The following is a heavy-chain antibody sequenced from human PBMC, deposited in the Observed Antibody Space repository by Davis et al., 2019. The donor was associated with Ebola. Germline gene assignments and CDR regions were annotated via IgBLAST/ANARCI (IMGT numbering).Heavy chain of an antibody. CDR3: AKSWFRELIALSDAFDI. CDR1: GFTFSSYA. J-gene: IGHJ3*02. Sequence: PGGSLRLSCAASGFTFSSYAMSWVRQAPGKGLEWVSAISGSGGSTYYADSVKGRFTISRDNSKNTLYLQMNSLRAEDTAVYYCAKSWFRELIALSDAFDIWGQGTMVTVSS. V-gene: IGHV3-23*01. CDR2: ISGSGGST. D-gene: IGHD3-10*01.